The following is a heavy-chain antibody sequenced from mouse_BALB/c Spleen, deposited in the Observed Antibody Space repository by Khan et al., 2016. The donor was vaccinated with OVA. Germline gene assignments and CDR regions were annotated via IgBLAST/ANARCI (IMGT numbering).Heavy chain of an antibody. CDR2: ISSGSSSI. Sequence: EVKLVESGGGLVQPGGSRKLSCAASGFTFSRFGMHWVRQAPEKGLEWVAYISSGSSSIYYADTVKGRFTISRDNPKNTLFLQMTSLRSEDTAMYYCARDSNFDYWSQGTTLTVSS. CDR3: ARDSNFDY. J-gene: IGHJ2*01. V-gene: IGHV5-17*02. CDR1: GFTFSRFG.